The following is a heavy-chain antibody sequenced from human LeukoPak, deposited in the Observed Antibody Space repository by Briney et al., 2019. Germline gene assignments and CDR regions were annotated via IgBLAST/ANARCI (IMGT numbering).Heavy chain of an antibody. J-gene: IGHJ6*03. CDR2: IRYEGSNT. V-gene: IGHV3-30*02. Sequence: GGSLRLSCEASGFTFSIYDMHCVREAPGKGVEWVAFIRYEGSNTYYAHSVKGRFIISRDNSKNSLYLLMNSVRAEDTAVYYCAKYGRGRRITIFGVVKGNYYYYMDVWGKGTTVTVSS. D-gene: IGHD3-3*01. CDR1: GFTFSIYD. CDR3: AKYGRGRRITIFGVVKGNYYYYMDV.